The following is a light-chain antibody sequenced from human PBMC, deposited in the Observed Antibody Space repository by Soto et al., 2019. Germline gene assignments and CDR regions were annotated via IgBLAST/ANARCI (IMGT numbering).Light chain of an antibody. CDR2: EVT. CDR1: SSDVGGYNY. J-gene: IGLJ1*01. CDR3: SSYTSSITYV. V-gene: IGLV2-14*01. Sequence: QSALTQPASVSGSPGQSITISCTGTSSDVGGYNYVSWYQQHPGKAPKLVIYEVTKRPSGVSNRFSGSKSGNTASLTISGLQAEDETDYYCSSYTSSITYVFGTGTKLTVL.